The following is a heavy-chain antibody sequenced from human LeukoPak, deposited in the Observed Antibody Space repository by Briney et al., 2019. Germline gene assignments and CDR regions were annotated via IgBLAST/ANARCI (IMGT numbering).Heavy chain of an antibody. Sequence: GGSLRLSCAASGFTFSSYWMSWVRQAPGKGLEWVANIKQDGSEKSYVDSVKGRFTISRDNAKNSLYLQMNSLRAEDTALYYCAKLLGTVTTYDYWGQGTLVTVSS. D-gene: IGHD1-7*01. CDR1: GFTFSSYW. V-gene: IGHV3-7*01. J-gene: IGHJ4*02. CDR2: IKQDGSEK. CDR3: AKLLGTVTTYDY.